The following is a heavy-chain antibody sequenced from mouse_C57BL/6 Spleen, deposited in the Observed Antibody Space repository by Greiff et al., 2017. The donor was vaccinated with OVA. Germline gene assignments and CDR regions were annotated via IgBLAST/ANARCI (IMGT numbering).Heavy chain of an antibody. Sequence: VQLQQSGPELVKPGASVKISCKASGYSFTSYYIHWVKQRPGPGLEWIGWIYPGSGNTKYNEKFKGKATLTADTSSSTAYMQLSSLTSEDSAVYYCARGDYDVSMDYWGQGTSVTVSS. CDR1: GYSFTSYY. J-gene: IGHJ4*01. V-gene: IGHV1-66*01. CDR3: ARGDYDVSMDY. D-gene: IGHD2-4*01. CDR2: IYPGSGNT.